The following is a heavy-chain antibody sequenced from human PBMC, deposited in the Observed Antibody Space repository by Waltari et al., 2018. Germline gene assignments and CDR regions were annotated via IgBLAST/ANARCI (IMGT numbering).Heavy chain of an antibody. V-gene: IGHV3-23*01. Sequence: EVQLLESGGGLVQPGGSLRLSCSASGFTFWSNTMRLARQAPGKGLEWVSGIGGRGISTLYADSVKGRFTISRDNSKNTLYLQMNSLRAEDTAVYHCVRDESSIAGSRSDNWFDPWGQGTLVTVSS. CDR2: IGGRGIST. D-gene: IGHD3-10*01. J-gene: IGHJ5*02. CDR1: GFTFWSNT. CDR3: VRDESSIAGSRSDNWFDP.